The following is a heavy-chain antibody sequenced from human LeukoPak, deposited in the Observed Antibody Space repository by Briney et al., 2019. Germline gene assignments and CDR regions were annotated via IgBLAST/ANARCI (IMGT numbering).Heavy chain of an antibody. D-gene: IGHD3-22*01. J-gene: IGHJ6*03. CDR1: GYTFTSYG. CDR2: ISAYNGNT. Sequence: ASVKVSCKASGYTFTSYGISWVRQAPGRGLEWMGWISAYNGNTNYAQKLQGRVTMTTDTSTSTAYMELRSLRSDDTAVYYCARSSSLDSSGYYSRGGYYYYMDVWGKGTTVTISS. V-gene: IGHV1-18*01. CDR3: ARSSSLDSSGYYSRGGYYYYMDV.